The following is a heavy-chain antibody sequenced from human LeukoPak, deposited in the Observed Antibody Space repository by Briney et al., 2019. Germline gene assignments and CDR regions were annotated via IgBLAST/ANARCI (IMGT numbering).Heavy chain of an antibody. CDR2: ISAYNGNT. D-gene: IGHD3-10*01. J-gene: IGHJ4*02. CDR3: ARRSRYYYGPGSYEDY. CDR1: GYTFTSYG. V-gene: IGHV1-18*01. Sequence: ASVTVSCKASGYTFTSYGISWVRQAPGQGLEWMGWISAYNGNTNYAQKLQGRVTMTTDTSTSTAYMELRSLRSDDTAVYYCARRSRYYYGPGSYEDYWGQGTLVTVSS.